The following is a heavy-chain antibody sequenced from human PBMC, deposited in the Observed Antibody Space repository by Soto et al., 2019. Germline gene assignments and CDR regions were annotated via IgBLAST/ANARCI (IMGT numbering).Heavy chain of an antibody. CDR2: ISSSGTYI. CDR3: ARDPSDCSSTSCWGYYALDV. D-gene: IGHD2-2*01. V-gene: IGHV3-21*01. Sequence: VGSLRLSCAASGFTFSTYSMNWVRQAPGKGLEWVSSISSSGTYIHYADSLKGRFTISRDNAKNSLYLQMISLRAEDTAVYYCARDPSDCSSTSCWGYYALDVWGQGTTVIVSS. J-gene: IGHJ6*02. CDR1: GFTFSTYS.